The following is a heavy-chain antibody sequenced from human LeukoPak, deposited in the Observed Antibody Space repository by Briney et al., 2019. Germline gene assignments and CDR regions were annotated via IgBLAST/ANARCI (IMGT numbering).Heavy chain of an antibody. D-gene: IGHD6-13*01. Sequence: NTSGTLSLTCAVSGGSISSSNWWSWVRQPPGKGLEWIGEIYHSGSTNYNPSLKSRVTISVDKSKNQFSLKLSSVTAADTAVYYCARDATLEYVGGSSWYSRYNWFDPWGQGTLVTVSS. V-gene: IGHV4-4*02. CDR3: ARDATLEYVGGSSWYSRYNWFDP. J-gene: IGHJ5*02. CDR2: IYHSGST. CDR1: GGSISSSNW.